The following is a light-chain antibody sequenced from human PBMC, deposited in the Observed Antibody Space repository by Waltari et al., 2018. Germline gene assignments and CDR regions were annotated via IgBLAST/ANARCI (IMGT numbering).Light chain of an antibody. V-gene: IGLV2-11*01. Sequence: QSALTQPRSVSGSPGQSVTISCTGTSSDVGGYNYVPWYQHHPDQAPKLIIYDINKRPSGVPDRFSGSKSGNTASLTISGLQAEDEADYYCCSYVGSNIYWVFGGGTKLTVL. CDR1: SSDVGGYNY. J-gene: IGLJ3*02. CDR3: CSYVGSNIYWV. CDR2: DIN.